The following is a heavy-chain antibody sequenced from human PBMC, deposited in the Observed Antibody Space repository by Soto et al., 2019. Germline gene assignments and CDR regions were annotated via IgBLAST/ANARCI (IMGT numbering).Heavy chain of an antibody. D-gene: IGHD1-26*01. V-gene: IGHV4-39*01. CDR1: GGSFSSRSYY. CDR3: ARHSGSYLEAYFDY. J-gene: IGHJ4*02. CDR2: LYYSGNT. Sequence: SSETLSLTCSVSGGSFSSRSYYWGWIRQPPGKGLEWIGSLYYSGNTYYNPSLKSRVTISGDTSKNQFSLKLSSVTAADTAVYYCARHSGSYLEAYFDYWGQGTLVTVSS.